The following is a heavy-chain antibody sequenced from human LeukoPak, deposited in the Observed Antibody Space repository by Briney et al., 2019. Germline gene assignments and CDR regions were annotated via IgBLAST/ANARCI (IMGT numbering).Heavy chain of an antibody. CDR1: GGSISSGGYY. Sequence: SETLSLTCTVSGGSISSGGYYWSWIRQHPGKGLEWIGYIYYSGSTYYNPSLKSRVTISVDTSKNQFSLKLSSVTAADTAVYYCARDPDSINAFDIWGQGTMVTVSS. J-gene: IGHJ3*02. CDR2: IYYSGST. CDR3: ARDPDSINAFDI. D-gene: IGHD3-22*01. V-gene: IGHV4-31*03.